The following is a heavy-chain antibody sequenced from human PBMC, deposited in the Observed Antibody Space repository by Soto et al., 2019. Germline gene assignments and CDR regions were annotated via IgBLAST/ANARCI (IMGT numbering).Heavy chain of an antibody. Sequence: SETLSLTCFVSGGSVSWGSYYWTWIRQPPGKGLEWIGYILDSGTTDYNPSLKSRVTMSVDTSKNQFSLNLRSVTAADTAVYYCARQRVLPAQFYFDSWGQGVVVTVSS. V-gene: IGHV4-61*01. J-gene: IGHJ4*02. D-gene: IGHD6-13*01. CDR1: GGSVSWGSYY. CDR2: ILDSGTT. CDR3: ARQRVLPAQFYFDS.